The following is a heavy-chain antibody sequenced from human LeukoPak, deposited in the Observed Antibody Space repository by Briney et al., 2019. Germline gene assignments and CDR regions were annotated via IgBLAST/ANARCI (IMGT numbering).Heavy chain of an antibody. D-gene: IGHD3-22*01. V-gene: IGHV3-33*01. CDR1: GFTFSNYG. CDR3: ARDLEDSSPFGAFDM. Sequence: PGRSLRLSCAASGFTFSNYGMHWVRHVPGKGLEWVAAIWFDGIKKYYADSVKGRLTISRDNSKNTLYLQMNSLRAEDTAVYYCARDLEDSSPFGAFDMWGQGTMVTVSS. J-gene: IGHJ3*02. CDR2: IWFDGIKK.